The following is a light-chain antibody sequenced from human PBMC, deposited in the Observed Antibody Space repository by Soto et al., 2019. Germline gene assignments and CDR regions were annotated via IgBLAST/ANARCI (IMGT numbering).Light chain of an antibody. CDR3: SSFTTYNTRV. J-gene: IGLJ1*01. Sequence: QSVLTQPASVSGSPGQSIAISCTGTNSDVGAYNFVSWYQQYPGKAPTLIIHEVNNRPSGVSDRFSGSKSGNTASLTISGLQADDEADYYCSSFTTYNTRVFGTGTKLTVL. CDR1: NSDVGAYNF. V-gene: IGLV2-14*01. CDR2: EVN.